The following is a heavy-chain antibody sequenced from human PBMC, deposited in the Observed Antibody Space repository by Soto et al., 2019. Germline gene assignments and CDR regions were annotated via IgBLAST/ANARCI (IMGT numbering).Heavy chain of an antibody. CDR2: INQDGSEK. D-gene: IGHD1-26*01. CDR1: ESTVSRDW. Sequence: EVHLVESGGGLVQTGGSLRLSCAIFESTVSRDWMNWVRQAPGKGLEWVAHINQDGSEKYYVDSVKGRFTISRDNAKKSLYLQMNSLSPVDPAMYYCSGGVGDAFWGQGTLVTVSS. V-gene: IGHV3-7*04. CDR3: SGGVGDAF. J-gene: IGHJ4*02.